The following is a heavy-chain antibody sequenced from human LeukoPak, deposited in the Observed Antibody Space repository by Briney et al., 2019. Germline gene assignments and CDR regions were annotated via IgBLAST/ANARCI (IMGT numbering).Heavy chain of an antibody. CDR2: ISATGYTI. Sequence: GGSLRLSCAASGFTFSSNEMSWVRQAPGKGQEWVSYISATGYTIYYTDSVKGRFTISRDNAKNSLYLQMNSLRAEDTAVYYCARVSRSGSWGFFDYWGQGTLVTVSS. V-gene: IGHV3-48*03. J-gene: IGHJ4*02. CDR1: GFTFSSNE. CDR3: ARVSRSGSWGFFDY. D-gene: IGHD3-16*01.